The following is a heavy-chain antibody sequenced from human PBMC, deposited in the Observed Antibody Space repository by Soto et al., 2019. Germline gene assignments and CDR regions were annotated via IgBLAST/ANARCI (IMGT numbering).Heavy chain of an antibody. D-gene: IGHD3-22*01. CDR1: GGSIDTYY. V-gene: IGHV4-59*08. CDR3: ARLGGYYQSLDT. Sequence: SETLSLTCTVSGGSIDTYYWSWIRQPPGKGLQWIGYIYYSGSTTYSPSLKSRVTISVDRSKNQFSLKLTSMTAADTAVYYCARLGGYYQSLDTWGQGTLVTVSS. J-gene: IGHJ5*02. CDR2: IYYSGST.